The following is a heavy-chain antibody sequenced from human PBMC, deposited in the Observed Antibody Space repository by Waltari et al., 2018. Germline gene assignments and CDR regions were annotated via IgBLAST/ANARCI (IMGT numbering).Heavy chain of an antibody. CDR3: AKDREVYYYDSSGYSTYFDY. V-gene: IGHV3-23*01. J-gene: IGHJ4*02. Sequence: EVLLLESGGGLVQPGGSLRLSCAASGFTFSSYAMSWVRQAPGKGLEWVSAISGSGGSTYYADSVKGRFTISRDNSKNTLYLQMNSLRAEDTAVYYCAKDREVYYYDSSGYSTYFDYWGQGTLVTVSS. D-gene: IGHD3-22*01. CDR2: ISGSGGST. CDR1: GFTFSSYA.